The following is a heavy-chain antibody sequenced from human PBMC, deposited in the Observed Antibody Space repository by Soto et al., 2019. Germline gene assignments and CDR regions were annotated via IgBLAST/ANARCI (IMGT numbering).Heavy chain of an antibody. Sequence: QVQLQESGPGLVKSSETLSLTCTVSGGSISSSSFFWGWIRQPPGGGLEWIGSIYYSGRTYYNPSLKSRVTISADTSKNKFSLQLRSVTAADTAMYYCARLYGSDYYSPAHWGQGNLVTVSS. D-gene: IGHD3-22*01. CDR2: IYYSGRT. J-gene: IGHJ4*02. CDR3: ARLYGSDYYSPAH. CDR1: GGSISSSSFF. V-gene: IGHV4-39*01.